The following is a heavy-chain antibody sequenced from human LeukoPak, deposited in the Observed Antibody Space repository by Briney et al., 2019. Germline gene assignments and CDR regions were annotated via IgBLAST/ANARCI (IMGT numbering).Heavy chain of an antibody. V-gene: IGHV4-39*07. Sequence: SQTLSLTCTVSGGSISSGSYYWGWIRQPPGKGLEWIGSIYYSGSTYYNPSLKSRVTISVDTSKNQFSLKLSSVTAADTAVYYCARDNWNWFVPWGQGTLVTVSS. CDR1: GGSISSGSYY. CDR2: IYYSGST. CDR3: ARDNWNWFVP. J-gene: IGHJ5*02. D-gene: IGHD5-24*01.